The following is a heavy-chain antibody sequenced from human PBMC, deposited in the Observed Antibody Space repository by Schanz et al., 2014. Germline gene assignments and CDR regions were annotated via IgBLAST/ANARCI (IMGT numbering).Heavy chain of an antibody. D-gene: IGHD4-17*01. Sequence: QVQLVKSGAEVKKPGASGKVSCKVSGYSLNELSMHWVRQAPGRGLEWMGGFDVEDGETIYAQKFQGRVTMTEDTSTETAYMELSSLRSEDTAVYYCARAPVTVGPYHYYMDVWGKGTTXTVSS. CDR2: FDVEDGET. CDR3: ARAPVTVGPYHYYMDV. V-gene: IGHV1-24*01. J-gene: IGHJ6*03. CDR1: GYSLNELS.